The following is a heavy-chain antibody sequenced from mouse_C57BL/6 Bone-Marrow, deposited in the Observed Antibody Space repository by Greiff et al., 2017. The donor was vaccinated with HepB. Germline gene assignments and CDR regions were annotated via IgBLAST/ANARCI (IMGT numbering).Heavy chain of an antibody. V-gene: IGHV1-69*01. J-gene: IGHJ2*01. CDR1: GYTFTSYW. Sequence: QVQLQQPGAELVMPGASVKLSCKASGYTFTSYWMHWVKQRPGQGLEWIGEIDPSDSYTNYNQKFKGKSTLTVDKSSSTAYMQLSSLTSEDSAVYYCAILYDLLDYWGQGTTLTVSS. D-gene: IGHD2-3*01. CDR2: IDPSDSYT. CDR3: AILYDLLDY.